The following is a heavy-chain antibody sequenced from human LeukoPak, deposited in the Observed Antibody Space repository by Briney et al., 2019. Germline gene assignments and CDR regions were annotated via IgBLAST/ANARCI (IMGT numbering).Heavy chain of an antibody. CDR2: INHSGST. Sequence: SETLSLTCAVYGGSFSGYYWSWIRQPPGKGLEWIGEINHSGSTNYNPSLKSRVTISVDTSKNQFSLKLSSVTAADTAVYYCAGVPSMVRGVIIAYYFDYWGQGTLVTVSS. J-gene: IGHJ4*02. CDR1: GGSFSGYY. D-gene: IGHD3-10*01. V-gene: IGHV4-34*01. CDR3: AGVPSMVRGVIIAYYFDY.